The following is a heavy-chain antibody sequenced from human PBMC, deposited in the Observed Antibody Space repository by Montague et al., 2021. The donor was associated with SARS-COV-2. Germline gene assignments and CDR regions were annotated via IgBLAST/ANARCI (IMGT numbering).Heavy chain of an antibody. J-gene: IGHJ4*02. Sequence: SETLSLTCTVSGGSISSYYWSWIRQPPGKGLEWIGYIHHSGSTNYNPSLKSRVTISVDTSKNQFSLKLSSVTAADTAVYYCARDLGDYWGQGTLVTVSS. CDR3: ARDLGDY. CDR1: GGSISSYY. CDR2: IHHSGST. V-gene: IGHV4-59*13.